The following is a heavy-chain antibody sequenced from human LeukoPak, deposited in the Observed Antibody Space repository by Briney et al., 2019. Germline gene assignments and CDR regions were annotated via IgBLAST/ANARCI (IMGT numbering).Heavy chain of an antibody. J-gene: IGHJ4*02. Sequence: EASVKVSCKASGGTFSSYAISWVRQAPGQGLEWMGRIIRILDITNYAQKFQGRITITADKSTSTAYMELSSLRSEDTAVYYCARGLLRFLEWLPFDYWGQGTLVTVSS. CDR1: GGTFSSYA. V-gene: IGHV1-69*04. CDR3: ARGLLRFLEWLPFDY. D-gene: IGHD3-3*01. CDR2: IIRILDIT.